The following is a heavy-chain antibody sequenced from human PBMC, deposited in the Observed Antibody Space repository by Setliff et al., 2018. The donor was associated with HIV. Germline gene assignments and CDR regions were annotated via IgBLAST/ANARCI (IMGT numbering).Heavy chain of an antibody. CDR3: ARRGAPTYYYDGSAYQREDFLDY. CDR1: GGSFSDYY. Sequence: PSETLSLTCAVYGGSFSDYYWIWIRQPPGKGLEWIGEINHSGSTNYNPSLKSRVTLSVDTSKNQFSLKLSSVTAADTAVYYCARRGAPTYYYDGSAYQREDFLDYWGQGTLVTVSS. J-gene: IGHJ4*02. CDR2: INHSGST. V-gene: IGHV4-34*01. D-gene: IGHD3-22*01.